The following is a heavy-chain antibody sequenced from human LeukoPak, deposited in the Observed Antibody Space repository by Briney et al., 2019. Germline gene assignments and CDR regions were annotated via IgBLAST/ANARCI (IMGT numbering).Heavy chain of an antibody. D-gene: IGHD1-14*01. J-gene: IGHJ6*03. CDR3: ARFPGGAEYRHYYYMDV. CDR2: IYYSDST. CDR1: GGSINNYF. Sequence: SETLSLTCTVSGGSINNYFWSWIRQPPGKGLECIAYIYYSDSTNYKPSLKSRVTVSVDTSKNQFSLKLSSVTAADTAVYYCARFPGGAEYRHYYYMDVWGTGTTVTVTS. V-gene: IGHV4-59*01.